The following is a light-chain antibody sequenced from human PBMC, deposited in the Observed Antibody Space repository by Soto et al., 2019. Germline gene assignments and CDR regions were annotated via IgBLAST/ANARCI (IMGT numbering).Light chain of an antibody. V-gene: IGKV3-20*01. Sequence: EIVLTQSPGTLSLSPGERATLSCRASQSVSGSYLAWYQQKPGQAPRLLIYGASSRAAGIPYRFSGSGSVTDFTLTISRLEPEDFAVYYCQQYDNSPWTFGQGTKVEIK. CDR3: QQYDNSPWT. J-gene: IGKJ1*01. CDR1: QSVSGSY. CDR2: GAS.